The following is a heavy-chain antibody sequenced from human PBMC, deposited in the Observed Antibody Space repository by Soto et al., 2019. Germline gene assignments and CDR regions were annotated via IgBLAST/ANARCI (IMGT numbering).Heavy chain of an antibody. J-gene: IGHJ6*02. CDR1: GYSFTSYW. D-gene: IGHD3-22*01. V-gene: IGHV5-10-1*01. CDR3: ARGTFPGVVTLPYYYGMDV. CDR2: IDPSDSYT. Sequence: LGESLKISCKGSGYSFTSYWISWVRQMPGKGLEWMGRIDPSDSYTNYSPSFQGHVTISADKSISTAYLQWSCLKASDTAMYYCARGTFPGVVTLPYYYGMDVWGQGTTVTVSS.